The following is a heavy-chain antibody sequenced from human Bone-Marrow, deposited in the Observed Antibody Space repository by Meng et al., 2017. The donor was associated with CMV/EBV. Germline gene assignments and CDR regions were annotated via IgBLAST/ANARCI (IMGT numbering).Heavy chain of an antibody. Sequence: ASVKVSCKASGCTFTANYMHWVRQAPGQGLEWMGWINPNSGGTNYAQKFQGRVTMTRDTSISTVYMELNRLRSDDTAVYYCAVEMSTVGDYWGQGPLVTVSS. J-gene: IGHJ4*02. CDR2: INPNSGGT. V-gene: IGHV1-2*02. CDR1: GCTFTANY. D-gene: IGHD5-24*01. CDR3: AVEMSTVGDY.